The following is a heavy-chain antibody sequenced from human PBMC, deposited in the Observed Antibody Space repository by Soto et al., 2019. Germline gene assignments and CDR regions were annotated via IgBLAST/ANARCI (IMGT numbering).Heavy chain of an antibody. V-gene: IGHV3-53*04. D-gene: IGHD2-2*01. CDR2: IYSGGST. CDR1: GFTVSSNY. CDR3: AREIGYCSSTSCLESNWFDP. J-gene: IGHJ5*02. Sequence: GGSLRLSCAASGFTVSSNYMSWVRQAPGKGLEWVSVIYSGGSTYYADSVKGRFTISRHNSKNTLYLQMNSLRAEDTAVYYCAREIGYCSSTSCLESNWFDPWGQGTLVTVSS.